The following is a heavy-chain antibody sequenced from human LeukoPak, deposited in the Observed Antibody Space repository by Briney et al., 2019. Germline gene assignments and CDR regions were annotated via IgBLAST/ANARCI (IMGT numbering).Heavy chain of an antibody. CDR3: ASGRLNYFYAMDI. CDR2: IWYDGSNK. Sequence: GRSLRLSCVASGFTFSRNGTHWVRQAPGKGLEWVAVIWYDGSNKYYADSVKGRFTISRDNSKNTLYLQMNSPRAEDTAVYYCASGRLNYFYAMDIWGQGTTVTVSS. J-gene: IGHJ6*02. V-gene: IGHV3-33*01. CDR1: GFTFSRNG.